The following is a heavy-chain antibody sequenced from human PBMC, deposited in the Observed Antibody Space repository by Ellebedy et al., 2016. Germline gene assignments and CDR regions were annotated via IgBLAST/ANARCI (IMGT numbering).Heavy chain of an antibody. J-gene: IGHJ3*01. V-gene: IGHV4-59*13. CDR2: IYDSGNT. D-gene: IGHD3-16*01. Sequence: SETLSLTCAVSGTSIRSSYWSWIRQPPGKGLEWIGYIYDSGNTNYNPSLKSRVTISLDTSKKQFSLKLISVTAADTAVYYCARSLGAIDFWGQGTMLTVSS. CDR3: ARSLGAIDF. CDR1: GTSIRSSY.